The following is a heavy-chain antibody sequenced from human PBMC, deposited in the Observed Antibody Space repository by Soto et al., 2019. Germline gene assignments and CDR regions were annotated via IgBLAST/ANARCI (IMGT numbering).Heavy chain of an antibody. J-gene: IGHJ4*02. CDR2: ISGSGGST. CDR1: GFTFSSYA. CDR3: ARTEQGIAAAGPSDFDY. D-gene: IGHD6-13*01. Sequence: GGSLRLSCAASGFTFSSYAMSWVRQAPGKGLEWVSAISGSGGSTYYADSVRGRFTISRDNSKNTLYLQMNSLRAEDTAVYYCARTEQGIAAAGPSDFDYWGQGTLVTVSS. V-gene: IGHV3-23*01.